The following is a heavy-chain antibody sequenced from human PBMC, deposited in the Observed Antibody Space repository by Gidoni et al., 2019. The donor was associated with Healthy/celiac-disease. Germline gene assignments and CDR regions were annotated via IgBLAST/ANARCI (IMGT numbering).Heavy chain of an antibody. CDR1: GGSVSGYS. CDR3: AIGWVGATPLVWFDP. Sequence: QVQLQQWGAGLLRASETMSLTCAVYGGSVSGYSWSCIRQPPGKGPEWIGEIIHSGSTNYNPSLNSRVTISVDTSKNQFSLKLSSVTAADTAVYYCAIGWVGATPLVWFDPWGQGTLVTVSS. CDR2: IIHSGST. D-gene: IGHD1-26*01. V-gene: IGHV4-34*01. J-gene: IGHJ5*02.